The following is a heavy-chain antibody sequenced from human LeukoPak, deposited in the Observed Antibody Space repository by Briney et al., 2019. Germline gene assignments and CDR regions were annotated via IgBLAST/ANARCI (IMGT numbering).Heavy chain of an antibody. Sequence: PGRSLRLSCAASGFTFSSYGMDWVRQAPGKGLEWVAFIWYDGSNKYYADSVKGRFTISRDDSKNTLYLQMNSLRAEDTAVYYCARDQWLLPDYWGQGTLVTVSS. J-gene: IGHJ4*02. D-gene: IGHD3-22*01. CDR2: IWYDGSNK. CDR3: ARDQWLLPDY. V-gene: IGHV3-33*01. CDR1: GFTFSSYG.